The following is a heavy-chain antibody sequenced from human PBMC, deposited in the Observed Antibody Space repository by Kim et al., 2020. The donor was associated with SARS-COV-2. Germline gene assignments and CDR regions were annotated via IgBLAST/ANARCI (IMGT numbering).Heavy chain of an antibody. Sequence: SETLSLTCTVSGDSISSYYWSWIRQPPGKGLEWIGFIYYSGNTNYNPSLKSRVTVSVDTSKNHFSLRLNSVTAADTAVYYCARVRSIAAPNWFDPWGQGT. J-gene: IGHJ5*02. CDR1: GDSISSYY. V-gene: IGHV4-59*01. CDR2: IYYSGNT. D-gene: IGHD6-6*01. CDR3: ARVRSIAAPNWFDP.